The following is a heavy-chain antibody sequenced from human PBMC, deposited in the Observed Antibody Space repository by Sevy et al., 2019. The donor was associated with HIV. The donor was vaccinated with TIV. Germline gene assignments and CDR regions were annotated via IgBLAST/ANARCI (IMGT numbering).Heavy chain of an antibody. V-gene: IGHV3-30*18. J-gene: IGHJ6*02. CDR1: GFTFSSYG. CDR2: ISYDGSNK. D-gene: IGHD2-2*03. Sequence: GGYLRLSCAASGFTFSSYGMHWVRQAPGKGLEWVAVISYDGSNKYYADSVKGRFTISRDNSKNTLYLQMDSLRAEDTAVYYCAKGVDIVLVPAAIHPDVMDVWGQGTTVTVSS. CDR3: AKGVDIVLVPAAIHPDVMDV.